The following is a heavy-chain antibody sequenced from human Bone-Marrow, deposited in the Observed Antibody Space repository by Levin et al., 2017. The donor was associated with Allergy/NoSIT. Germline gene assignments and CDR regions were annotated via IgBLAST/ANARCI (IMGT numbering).Heavy chain of an antibody. CDR3: ATTSRFLRFFDRLVPGRKSSVTKAFDS. D-gene: IGHD3-9*01. CDR1: GGSFSEYS. CDR2: INHGGST. Sequence: SETLSLTCEVSGGSFSEYSWSWIRQPPGKGLEWIADINHGGSTNYNPSLKSRVTISLDTSKKQVALKLTSVTAADPAVYYCATTSRFLRFFDRLVPGRKSSVTKAFDSWGQGTMVTVSS. V-gene: IGHV4-34*01. J-gene: IGHJ3*02.